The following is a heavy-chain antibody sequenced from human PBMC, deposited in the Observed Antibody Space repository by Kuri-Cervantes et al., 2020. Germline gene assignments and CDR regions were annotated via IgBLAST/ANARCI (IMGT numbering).Heavy chain of an antibody. CDR2: IYVSGST. J-gene: IGHJ5*02. CDR1: GFTVSSNY. D-gene: IGHD1-1*01. V-gene: IGHV3-53*05. Sequence: GGSLRLSCAASGFTVSSNYMSWVRQAPGKGLEWVSVIYVSGSTSYIDSVKGRFTVSRDNSKNMVYLQMNSLRAEDTALYYCAKAQDAQLVRSPFDPWGQGTLATVSS. CDR3: AKAQDAQLVRSPFDP.